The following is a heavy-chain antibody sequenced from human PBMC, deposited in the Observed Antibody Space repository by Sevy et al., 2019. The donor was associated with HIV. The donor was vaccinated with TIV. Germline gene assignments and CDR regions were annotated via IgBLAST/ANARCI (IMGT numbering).Heavy chain of an antibody. CDR2: IYYSGST. Sequence: SETLSLTCTVSGGSISSYYWSWIRQPPGKGLEWIGYIYYSGSTNYNPSLKSRVTISVDTFKNQFSLKLSSVTAADTAVYYCAREWNRKDAFDIWGQGTMVTVSS. V-gene: IGHV4-59*01. J-gene: IGHJ3*02. D-gene: IGHD1-1*01. CDR3: AREWNRKDAFDI. CDR1: GGSISSYY.